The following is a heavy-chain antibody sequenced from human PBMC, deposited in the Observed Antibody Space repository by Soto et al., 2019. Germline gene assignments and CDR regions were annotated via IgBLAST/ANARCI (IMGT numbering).Heavy chain of an antibody. V-gene: IGHV4-30-4*01. CDR1: GGSISSGDYY. Sequence: SETLSLTCTVSGGSISSGDYYWSWIRQPPGKGLEWIGYIYYSGSTYYNPSLKSRVTISVDTSKNQFSLKLSSVTAADTAVYYCAQGWRGTYYYDSSGPPPHDAFDIWGQGTMVTVSS. CDR3: AQGWRGTYYYDSSGPPPHDAFDI. CDR2: IYYSGST. J-gene: IGHJ3*02. D-gene: IGHD3-22*01.